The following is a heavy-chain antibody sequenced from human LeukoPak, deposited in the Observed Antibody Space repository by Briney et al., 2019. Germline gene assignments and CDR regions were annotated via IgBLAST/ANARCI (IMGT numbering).Heavy chain of an antibody. Sequence: SETLSLTCTVSGGSISSSSYYWGWIRQPPGKGLEWIGSIYYSGSTYYNPSLKSRVTISVDTSKNQFSLKLSSVTAADTAVYYCARQWFAGTTPWFDPWGQGTLVTVSS. CDR3: ARQWFAGTTPWFDP. D-gene: IGHD1-1*01. CDR1: GGSISSSSYY. V-gene: IGHV4-39*01. J-gene: IGHJ5*02. CDR2: IYYSGST.